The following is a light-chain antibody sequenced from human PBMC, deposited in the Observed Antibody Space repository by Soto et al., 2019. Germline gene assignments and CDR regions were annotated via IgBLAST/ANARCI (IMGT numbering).Light chain of an antibody. CDR1: QSVSSSY. J-gene: IGKJ4*01. CDR3: QQSGSSPLT. CDR2: GAS. V-gene: IGKV3-20*01. Sequence: EIVLTQSPGTLSLSPGERATLSCRASQSVSSSYLAWYQQKPGQAPRLLIYGASSRATGIPDRFSGSGSGTDFTLTISRLEPEDFAVYYCQQSGSSPLTFGGGTKVLI.